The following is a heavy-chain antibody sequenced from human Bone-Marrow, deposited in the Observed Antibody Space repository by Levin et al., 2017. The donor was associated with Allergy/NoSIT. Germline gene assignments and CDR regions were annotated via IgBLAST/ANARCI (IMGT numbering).Heavy chain of an antibody. CDR3: ARGGSYDTSGFRYGMDV. CDR1: GFTFSSYE. V-gene: IGHV3-48*03. D-gene: IGHD3-10*01. J-gene: IGHJ6*02. Sequence: GGSLRLSCAASGFTFSSYEMNWVRQAPGKGLEWVSYISSSGSTIYYADSVKGRFTISRDNAKNSLYLQMNSLRAEDTAVYYCARGGSYDTSGFRYGMDVWGQGTTVTVSS. CDR2: ISSSGSTI.